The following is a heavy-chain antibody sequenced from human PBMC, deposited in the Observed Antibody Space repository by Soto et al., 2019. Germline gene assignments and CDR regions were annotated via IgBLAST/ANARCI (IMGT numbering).Heavy chain of an antibody. J-gene: IGHJ4*02. CDR1: GGSISSGGYY. V-gene: IGHV4-31*03. D-gene: IGHD3-22*01. CDR2: IYYSGST. CDR3: ARGGYYYDSSGSAPIDY. Sequence: SETLSLTCTVSGGSISSGGYYWSWIRQHPGKGLEWIGYIYYSGSTYYNPSLKSRVTISVDTSKNQFSLKLSSVTAADTAVYYCARGGYYYDSSGSAPIDYWGQGTLVTVS.